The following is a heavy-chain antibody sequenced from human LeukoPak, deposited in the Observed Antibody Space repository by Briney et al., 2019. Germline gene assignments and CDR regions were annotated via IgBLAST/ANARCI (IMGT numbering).Heavy chain of an antibody. CDR3: ARGGSGSGYLYYFDY. J-gene: IGHJ4*02. Sequence: ASVMGSCKASGYSFSDYSMHWVRQAPGQGLEWVGRINSNSGGTSYAQNFQGRVTMTRDTSINTAYMELSGLTSDDTAMYYCARGGSGSGYLYYFDYWGQGTLVSVPS. CDR1: GYSFSDYS. D-gene: IGHD3-10*01. V-gene: IGHV1-2*06. CDR2: INSNSGGT.